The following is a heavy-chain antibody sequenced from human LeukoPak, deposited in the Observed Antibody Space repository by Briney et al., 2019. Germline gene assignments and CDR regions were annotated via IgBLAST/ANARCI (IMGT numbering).Heavy chain of an antibody. CDR1: GFTFSSYG. CDR2: ISYDGSNK. D-gene: IGHD6-13*01. V-gene: IGHV3-30*03. Sequence: GRSLRLSCAASGFTFSSYGMHWVRQAPGKGLEWVAVISYDGSNKYYADSVKGRFTISRDNSKNTLYLQMNSLRAEDTAVYYCARASYSSSWPPSFDFDYWGQGTLVTVSS. J-gene: IGHJ4*02. CDR3: ARASYSSSWPPSFDFDY.